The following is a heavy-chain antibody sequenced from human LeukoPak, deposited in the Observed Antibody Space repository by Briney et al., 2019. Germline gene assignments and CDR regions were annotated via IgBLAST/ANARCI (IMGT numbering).Heavy chain of an antibody. J-gene: IGHJ3*02. D-gene: IGHD1-1*01. CDR2: ISYDGSNK. Sequence: GGSLRLSCAASGFTFSSYGMHWVRQAPGKGLEWVAVISYDGSNKYYADSVKGRFTISRDNSKDTLYLQMNSLRAEDTAVYYCAKGNDAFDIWGQGTMVTVSS. CDR3: AKGNDAFDI. V-gene: IGHV3-30*18. CDR1: GFTFSSYG.